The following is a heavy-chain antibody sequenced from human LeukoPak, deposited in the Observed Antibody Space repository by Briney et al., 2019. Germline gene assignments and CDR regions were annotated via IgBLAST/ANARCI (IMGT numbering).Heavy chain of an antibody. CDR2: IIPIFGTA. CDR1: GGTFISYA. V-gene: IGHV1-69*05. Sequence: GASVKVSCKASGGTFISYAISWVRQAPGQGLEWMGGIIPIFGTANYAQKFQGRVTITRDTSASTAYMELSSLRSEDTAVYYCARDRRYLYYDSSGYYPPDYWGQGTLVTVSS. CDR3: ARDRRYLYYDSSGYYPPDY. J-gene: IGHJ4*02. D-gene: IGHD3-22*01.